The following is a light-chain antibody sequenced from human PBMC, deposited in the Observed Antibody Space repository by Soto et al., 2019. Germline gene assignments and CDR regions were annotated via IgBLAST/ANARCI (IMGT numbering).Light chain of an antibody. CDR2: EVS. CDR3: SSFTSSSTVV. J-gene: IGLJ2*01. Sequence: QSVLTQPASVSGSPGQSITISCTGTTSDVGAYNYISWYQVHPDKAPKLMIYEVSGRPSGVSYCFSGSKSGNTASLTISGLQAEDEADYYCSSFTSSSTVVFGGGTKLTVL. CDR1: TSDVGAYNY. V-gene: IGLV2-14*03.